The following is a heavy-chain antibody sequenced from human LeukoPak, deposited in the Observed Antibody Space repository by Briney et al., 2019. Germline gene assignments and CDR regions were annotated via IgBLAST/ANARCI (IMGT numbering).Heavy chain of an antibody. J-gene: IGHJ6*02. Sequence: PSGTPSLTCAVSGGSISNENWWGWVRQPPGKGLEWIGEIYHSGSTNYIPSLKSRITISVDKSKNQFSLKLTSVTAADTAVYYCAGSPIGYGMDVWGQGTTVTVSS. V-gene: IGHV4-4*02. CDR3: AGSPIGYGMDV. CDR1: GGSISNENW. CDR2: IYHSGST.